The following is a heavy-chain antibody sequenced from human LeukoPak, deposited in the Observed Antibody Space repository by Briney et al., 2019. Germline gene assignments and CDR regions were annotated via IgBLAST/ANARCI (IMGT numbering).Heavy chain of an antibody. J-gene: IGHJ4*02. Sequence: PGGSLRLSCAASQFTFTTYAMSWVRQAPGRGLEWVSSIGGSGVPTYYADSVKGRFTISRDNSQNTLYLQMNSLGADDTAVYYCAKVATWTYFDSWGQGTLVTVSS. CDR3: AKVATWTYFDS. CDR1: QFTFTTYA. D-gene: IGHD3/OR15-3a*01. CDR2: IGGSGVPT. V-gene: IGHV3-23*01.